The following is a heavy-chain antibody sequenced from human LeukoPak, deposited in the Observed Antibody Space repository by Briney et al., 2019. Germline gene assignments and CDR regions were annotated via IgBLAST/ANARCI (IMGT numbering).Heavy chain of an antibody. D-gene: IGHD6-19*01. J-gene: IGHJ4*02. CDR1: GGSFSGYY. CDR2: INHSGST. CDR3: ARLGSSGWLDY. Sequence: SSETLSLTCAVYGGSFSGYYWSWIRQPPGKGLEWIGEINHSGSTNYNPSLKSRVTISVDTSKNQFSLKLSSVTAADTAVYYCARLGSSGWLDYWGQGTLVTVSS. V-gene: IGHV4-34*01.